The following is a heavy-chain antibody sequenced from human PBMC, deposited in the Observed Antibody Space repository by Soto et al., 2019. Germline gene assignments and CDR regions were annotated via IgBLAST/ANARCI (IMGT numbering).Heavy chain of an antibody. CDR1: GFTFSSYE. CDR2: ISSSGSAI. D-gene: IGHD5-12*01. CDR3: TKEKSVMNSGYDAFDV. V-gene: IGHV3-48*03. J-gene: IGHJ3*01. Sequence: EVQLVESGGGLVQPGGSLRLSCAASGFTFSSYEMDWVRQAPGKGLEWVAYISSSGSAIYYADSVKGRFIISRDNAESSLYLQMNSLRAEDTAVYYCTKEKSVMNSGYDAFDVWGQGTMVTVS.